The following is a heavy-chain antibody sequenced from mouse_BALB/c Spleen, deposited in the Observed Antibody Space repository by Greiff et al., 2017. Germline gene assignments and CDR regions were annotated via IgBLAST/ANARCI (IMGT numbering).Heavy chain of an antibody. CDR2: ISSGSSTI. J-gene: IGHJ3*01. V-gene: IGHV5-17*02. Sequence: EVQLVESGGGLVQPGGSRKLSCAASGFTFSSFGMHWVRQAPEKGLEWVAYISSGSSTIYYADTVTGRFTISRDNPKNTLFLQMTSLRSEDTAMYYWARAGSSSSCAYWGQGTLVTVAA. CDR3: ARAGSSSSCAY. CDR1: GFTFSSFG. D-gene: IGHD1-1*01.